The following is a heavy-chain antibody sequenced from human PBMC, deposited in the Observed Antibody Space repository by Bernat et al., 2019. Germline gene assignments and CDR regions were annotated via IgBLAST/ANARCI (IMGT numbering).Heavy chain of an antibody. Sequence: QVQLVESGGGVVQPGRSLRLSCAASGFTFSSYAMHWVRQAPGKGLEWVAVISYDGSNKYYADSVKGRFTISRDNSKNTLYLQMNSLRAEDTAVYYCARDLVVRAAAGLDPWGQGTLVTVSS. D-gene: IGHD6-13*01. CDR3: ARDLVVRAAAGLDP. V-gene: IGHV3-30*01. J-gene: IGHJ5*02. CDR1: GFTFSSYA. CDR2: ISYDGSNK.